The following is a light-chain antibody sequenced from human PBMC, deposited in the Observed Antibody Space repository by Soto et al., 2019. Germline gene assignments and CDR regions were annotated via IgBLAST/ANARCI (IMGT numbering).Light chain of an antibody. CDR2: RNN. CDR3: AAWDDSLSGLNWV. CDR1: SSNIGSNY. J-gene: IGLJ3*02. Sequence: QSVLTQPPSASGTPGQRVTISCSGSSSNIGSNYVYWYQQLPGTAPKLLIYRNNQRPSGVPDRFSGSKSGTSASLAISGLRSEDEADYYCAAWDDSLSGLNWVFGGGTNLTVL. V-gene: IGLV1-47*01.